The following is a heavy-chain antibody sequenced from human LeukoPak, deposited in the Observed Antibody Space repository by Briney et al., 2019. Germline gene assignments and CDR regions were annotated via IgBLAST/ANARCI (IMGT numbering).Heavy chain of an antibody. CDR2: IKQDGSEK. D-gene: IGHD4-23*01. J-gene: IGHJ3*02. Sequence: GGSLRLSCAASGFTFSSYRMSWVRQAPGKGLEWVANIKQDGSEKYYVDSVKGRFTISRDNAKNSLYLQMNSLRAEDTAVYYCASRGVVTGAFDIWGQGTMVTVSS. V-gene: IGHV3-7*01. CDR1: GFTFSSYR. CDR3: ASRGVVTGAFDI.